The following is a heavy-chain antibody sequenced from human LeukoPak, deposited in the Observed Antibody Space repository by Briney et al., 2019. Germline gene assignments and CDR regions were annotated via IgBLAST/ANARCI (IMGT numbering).Heavy chain of an antibody. CDR2: IYYSGST. CDR1: GGSISSYY. V-gene: IGHV4-59*01. CDR3: ARTGIAAAGGYYYYGMDV. D-gene: IGHD6-13*01. J-gene: IGHJ6*02. Sequence: SETLSLTCTVSGGSISSYYWSWIRQPPGKGLEWIGYIYYSGSTNYNPSLESRVTISVDTSKNQFSLKLSSVTAADTAVYYCARTGIAAAGGYYYYGMDVWGQGTTVTVSS.